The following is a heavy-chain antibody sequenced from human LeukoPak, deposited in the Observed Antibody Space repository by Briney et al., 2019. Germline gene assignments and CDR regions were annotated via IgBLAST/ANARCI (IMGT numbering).Heavy chain of an antibody. V-gene: IGHV3-7*01. CDR3: AKGTLEY. CDR1: GFTISAYW. J-gene: IGHJ4*02. Sequence: GGSLRLSCAASGFTISAYWMSRVRQAPGKGLEWVATIKQDGSDTFYVDSVKGRFTISTHNSKNSLYLQMNSLRAEDTAVYYCAKGTLEYWGQGTLVSVSS. CDR2: IKQDGSDT.